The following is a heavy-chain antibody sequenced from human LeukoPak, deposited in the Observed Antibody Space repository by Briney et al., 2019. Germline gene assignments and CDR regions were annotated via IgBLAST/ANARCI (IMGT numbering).Heavy chain of an antibody. CDR1: GDSISNSY. V-gene: IGHV4-59*01. D-gene: IGHD3-10*01. CDR3: AREGVILWFGELYSWFDP. Sequence: SETLSLTCTVSGDSISNSYRSWIRQPPGEALEWIGYIYYSGSTNYNPSLKSRVTISVDTSKNHFTLKLSSVTAADTAVYYCAREGVILWFGELYSWFDPWGQGTLVTVSS. CDR2: IYYSGST. J-gene: IGHJ5*02.